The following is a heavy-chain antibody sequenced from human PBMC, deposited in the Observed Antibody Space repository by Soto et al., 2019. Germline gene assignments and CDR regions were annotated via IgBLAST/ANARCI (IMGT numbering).Heavy chain of an antibody. CDR1: GGTFGSYA. CDR2: IIPITGTA. V-gene: IGHV1-69*01. Sequence: QVQLVQSEAEVKKPGSSVNVSCKASGGTFGSYAISWVRQAPGQGPEWMGGIIPITGTANYAQKFQGRVTITADESTSTASMQLSSLRSEDTAVYYCARSQGSRTSLEIYYYYYYGMDVWGQGTTVTVSS. CDR3: ARSQGSRTSLEIYYYYYYGMDV. D-gene: IGHD2-2*01. J-gene: IGHJ6*02.